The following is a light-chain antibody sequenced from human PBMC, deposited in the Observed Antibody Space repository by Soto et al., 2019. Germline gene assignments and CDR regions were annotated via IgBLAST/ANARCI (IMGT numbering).Light chain of an antibody. CDR3: HQYDSWT. CDR1: QSVSTNY. CDR2: GAS. Sequence: ENVMTQSPGTLSLSPGERATLSSRASQSVSTNYVAWYQQKPGQAPRLLIYGASSRASGIPDRFRGSGSGTDFSLTISRLEPEDFAVYYCHQYDSWTFGQGTKVDI. J-gene: IGKJ1*01. V-gene: IGKV3-20*01.